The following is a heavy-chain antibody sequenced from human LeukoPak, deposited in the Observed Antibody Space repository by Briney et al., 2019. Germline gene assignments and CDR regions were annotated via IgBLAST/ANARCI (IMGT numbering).Heavy chain of an antibody. J-gene: IGHJ4*02. D-gene: IGHD3-10*01. Sequence: SETLSLTCTVSGGSIRSSYYYWGWIRQPPGKGLEWIGGIYYSGSTYYNPPLKSRVTISVDTSKNQFSLKLSSVTAADTAVYCCARRRTYGGEYYWGQGTLVTVSS. CDR1: GGSIRSSYYY. CDR2: IYYSGST. V-gene: IGHV4-39*01. CDR3: ARRRTYGGEYY.